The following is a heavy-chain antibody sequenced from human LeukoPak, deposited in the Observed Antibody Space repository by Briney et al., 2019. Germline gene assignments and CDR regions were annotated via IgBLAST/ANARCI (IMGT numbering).Heavy chain of an antibody. Sequence: GGSLRLSCAASGFTFSDYYMSWIRQAPGKGLEWVSYISSSGSTIYYADSVKGRFTISRDNAKNSLYLQMNSLRAEDTAVYYYARDDGDYYYYYMDVWGKGTTVTISS. CDR3: ARDDGDYYYYYMDV. CDR1: GFTFSDYY. CDR2: ISSSGSTI. D-gene: IGHD4-17*01. V-gene: IGHV3-11*01. J-gene: IGHJ6*03.